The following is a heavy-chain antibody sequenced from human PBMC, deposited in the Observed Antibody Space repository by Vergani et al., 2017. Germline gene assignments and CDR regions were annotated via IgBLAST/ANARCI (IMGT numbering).Heavy chain of an antibody. CDR2: IVVGSGNT. CDR3: AANQNTNYDCWSGPFDY. D-gene: IGHD3-3*01. CDR1: GFTFTSSA. J-gene: IGHJ4*02. V-gene: IGHV1-58*02. Sequence: QMQLVQSGPEVKKPGTSVKVSCKASGFTFTSSAMQWVRQARGQRLEWIGWIVVGSGNTNYAQKFQERVTITRDMSTSTAYMELSSLRSEDTAVYYCAANQNTNYDCWSGPFDYWCQGTLVTVSS.